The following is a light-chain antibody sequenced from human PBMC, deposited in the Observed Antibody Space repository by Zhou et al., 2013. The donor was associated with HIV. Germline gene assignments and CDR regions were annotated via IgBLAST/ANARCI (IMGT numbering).Light chain of an antibody. CDR1: QSVRNN. J-gene: IGKJ4*01. Sequence: ERVMTQSPSTLSLSPGERATLSCRASQSVRNNLAWIQQKPGQAPRVLIYGASTRATGIPARFTGSGSGTEFTLTIAGLQSEDVAVYYCQQYNRWPPLTFGGGTQVEIK. V-gene: IGKV3-15*01. CDR2: GAS. CDR3: QQYNRWPPLT.